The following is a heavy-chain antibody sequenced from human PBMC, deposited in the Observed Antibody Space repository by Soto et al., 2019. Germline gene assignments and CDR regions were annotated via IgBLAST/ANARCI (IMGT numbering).Heavy chain of an antibody. CDR1: GYTCTSYA. V-gene: IGHV1-18*01. J-gene: IGHJ4*02. D-gene: IGHD3-22*01. CDR3: ARDRLRGYDSSGFYS. CDR2: ISAYNGNT. Sequence: ASVKVSCKASGYTCTSYAMHWVRQASGQRLEWMGWISAYNGNTHYAQTLQGRVTMTTDTSTSTAYMELRSLRSDDTAIYYCARDRLRGYDSSGFYSWGQGTMVTVSS.